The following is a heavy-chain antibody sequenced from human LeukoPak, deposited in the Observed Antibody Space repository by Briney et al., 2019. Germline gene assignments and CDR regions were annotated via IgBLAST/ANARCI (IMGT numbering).Heavy chain of an antibody. CDR3: AKGDIVVVTGAFDI. CDR1: GFTFSSYG. J-gene: IGHJ3*02. CDR2: ISYDGSNK. D-gene: IGHD2-21*02. Sequence: GRSLRLSCAASGFTFSSYGMHWVRQAPAKGLEWVAVISYDGSNKYYADSVKGRFTISRDNSKNTLYLQMNSLRAEDTAVYYCAKGDIVVVTGAFDIWGQGTMVTVSS. V-gene: IGHV3-30*18.